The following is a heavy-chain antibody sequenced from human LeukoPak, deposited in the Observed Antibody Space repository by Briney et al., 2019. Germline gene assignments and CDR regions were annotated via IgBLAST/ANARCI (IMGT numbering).Heavy chain of an antibody. CDR3: ARSLFGSGYYYMDV. D-gene: IGHD3-10*01. V-gene: IGHV1-2*02. Sequence: ASVKVSCKASGYHFTGYHVHWVRQAPGQGLEWMGRISTDSGDADIAQKFQGRVTMTRDTSISTAYMELSRLTSDDSAVYYCARSLFGSGYYYMDVWGKGTTVTVSS. J-gene: IGHJ6*03. CDR2: ISTDSGDA. CDR1: GYHFTGYH.